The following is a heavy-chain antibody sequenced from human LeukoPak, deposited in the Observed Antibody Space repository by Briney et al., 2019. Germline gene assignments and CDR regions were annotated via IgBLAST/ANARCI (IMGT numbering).Heavy chain of an antibody. CDR1: GGSISNYY. Sequence: SETLSLTCTVSGGSISNYYWSWIRQPAGKGLEWIGRIYSTGSTNYNPSLKSRVTMSVDTSKNQFSLRLSSVTAADTAVYYCARHVPGAAGILRWFDPWGQGTLVTVSS. CDR3: ARHVPGAAGILRWFDP. D-gene: IGHD6-13*01. J-gene: IGHJ5*02. V-gene: IGHV4-4*07. CDR2: IYSTGST.